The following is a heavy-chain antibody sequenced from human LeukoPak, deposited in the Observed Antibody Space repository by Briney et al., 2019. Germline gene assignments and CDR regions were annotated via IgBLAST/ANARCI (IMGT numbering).Heavy chain of an antibody. D-gene: IGHD3-3*01. J-gene: IGHJ6*03. CDR3: ARGVISGDFWVSGGVYYYYYMDV. V-gene: IGHV3-30-3*01. CDR1: GFTFSSYA. Sequence: GGSLRLSCAASGFTFSSYAMHWVRQAPGKGLEWVAVISYDGSNKYYADSVKGRFTISRDNSKNTLYLQMNSLRAEDTAVYYCARGVISGDFWVSGGVYYYYYMDVWGKGTTVTVSS. CDR2: ISYDGSNK.